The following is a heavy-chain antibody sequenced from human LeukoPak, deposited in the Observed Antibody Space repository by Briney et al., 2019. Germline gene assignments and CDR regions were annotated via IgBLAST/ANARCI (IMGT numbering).Heavy chain of an antibody. Sequence: GGSLRLSCAASGFAITHNYMAWVRQAPGRGLEWVSLVYSGGSIYSPDSMKGRFTISRGASSNTLYLQMSSLRAEDTAVYYCARGRSSWFPYFDYWGQGTQVTVSP. CDR1: GFAITHNY. J-gene: IGHJ4*02. CDR3: ARGRSSWFPYFDY. CDR2: VYSGGSI. D-gene: IGHD6-13*01. V-gene: IGHV3-66*01.